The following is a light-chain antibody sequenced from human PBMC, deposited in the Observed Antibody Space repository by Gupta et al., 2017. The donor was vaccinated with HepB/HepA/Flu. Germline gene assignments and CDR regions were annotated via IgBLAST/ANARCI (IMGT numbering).Light chain of an antibody. Sequence: DVVLTQSPLSLPVTLGQPASISCRSSQSLVYSDGNTYLNWFQQRTGQYPRRLIYKVSNRDSGVPDRFSGSGSGTDFILKISRVEAEDVGVYYCMKRTQRPFYTFGPGTKLEIK. J-gene: IGKJ2*01. CDR2: KVS. V-gene: IGKV2-30*01. CDR3: MKRTQRPFYT. CDR1: QSLVYSDGNTY.